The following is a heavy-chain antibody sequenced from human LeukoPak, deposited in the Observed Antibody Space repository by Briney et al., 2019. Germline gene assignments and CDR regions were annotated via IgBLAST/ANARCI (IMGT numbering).Heavy chain of an antibody. V-gene: IGHV4-39*01. J-gene: IGHJ5*02. D-gene: IGHD2/OR15-2a*01. CDR3: ARHRAPTVIVWFDP. Sequence: SETLSPTCTVSGGSISSSSYYWGWFRQPPGKGLAWIGSIYYIGSTYDNPSLKSRVTISVDTSKNQFSLKLSSATAADTAVYYCARHRAPTVIVWFDPWGQGTLVTVSS. CDR2: IYYIGST. CDR1: GGSISSSSYY.